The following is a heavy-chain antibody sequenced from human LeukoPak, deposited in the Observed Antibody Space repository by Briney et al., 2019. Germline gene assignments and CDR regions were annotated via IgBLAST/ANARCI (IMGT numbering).Heavy chain of an antibody. CDR1: GASISSYY. J-gene: IGHJ3*02. Sequence: PSETLSLTCTVSGASISSYYWTWIRQPPGKGLGCIGYFHYSGSTNYNPSLKSRVTISVDTSKKQFSLKLTSVTAADTAVYYCARLGQPNAFDIWGQGTMVTVSS. CDR2: FHYSGST. V-gene: IGHV4-59*08. D-gene: IGHD3-16*01. CDR3: ARLGQPNAFDI.